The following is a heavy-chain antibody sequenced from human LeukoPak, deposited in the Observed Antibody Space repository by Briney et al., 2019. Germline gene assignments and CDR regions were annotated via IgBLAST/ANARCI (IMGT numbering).Heavy chain of an antibody. D-gene: IGHD3-22*01. CDR2: IIPIFDTA. CDR3: ARDYPDYYDSSGYYGAVFDY. V-gene: IGHV1-69*13. J-gene: IGHJ4*02. Sequence: ASVKVSCKASGGTFSSYAISWVRQAPGQGLEWMGGIIPIFDTANYAQKFQGRVTITADESTSTAYMELSSLRSEDTAVYYCARDYPDYYDSSGYYGAVFDYWGQGTLVTVSS. CDR1: GGTFSSYA.